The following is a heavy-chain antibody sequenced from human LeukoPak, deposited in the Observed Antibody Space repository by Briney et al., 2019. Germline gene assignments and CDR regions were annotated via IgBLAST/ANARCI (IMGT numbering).Heavy chain of an antibody. Sequence: GGSLRLSCIASGFTFSSYEMSWVRQAPGKGLEWVSYISSSSGIFYADSVKGRFTVSRDTSKNTLYLQMNSLRADDTAVYYCARGPRGFDPWGQGTLVTVSS. CDR1: GFTFSSYE. V-gene: IGHV3-48*03. CDR2: ISSSSGI. J-gene: IGHJ5*02. CDR3: ARGPRGFDP.